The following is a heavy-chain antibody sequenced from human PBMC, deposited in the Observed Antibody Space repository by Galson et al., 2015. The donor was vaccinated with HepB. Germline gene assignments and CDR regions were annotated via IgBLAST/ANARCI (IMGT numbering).Heavy chain of an antibody. CDR1: GFTLSDYY. D-gene: IGHD3-10*01. CDR2: SSSSGSTK. CDR3: ARERRRFGESLYYYDYYAMDV. V-gene: IGHV3-11*01. J-gene: IGHJ6*02. Sequence: SLRLSCAASGFTLSDYYMSWLRKAPGKGLEWVSYSSSSGSTKFYADSVKGRFTISRDNAKNSLTLQMNGLRVDDTAVYYCARERRRFGESLYYYDYYAMDVWGQGTTVTVSS.